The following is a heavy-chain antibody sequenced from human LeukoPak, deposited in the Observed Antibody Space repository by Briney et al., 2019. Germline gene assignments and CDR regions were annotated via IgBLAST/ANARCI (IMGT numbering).Heavy chain of an antibody. CDR2: MYYSGTT. Sequence: SETLSLTCTVSGGSVSSGSYYWSWIRQPPGKGLEWIGYMYYSGTTNYNPSLKSRVIISVDTSKNQFSLKLSSVTPADTAVYYCARGSVPAAVVFDYWGQGTLVTVSS. J-gene: IGHJ4*02. CDR3: ARGSVPAAVVFDY. D-gene: IGHD2-2*01. V-gene: IGHV4-61*01. CDR1: GGSVSSGSYY.